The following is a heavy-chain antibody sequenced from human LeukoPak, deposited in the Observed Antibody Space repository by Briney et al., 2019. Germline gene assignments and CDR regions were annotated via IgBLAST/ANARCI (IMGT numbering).Heavy chain of an antibody. D-gene: IGHD2-15*01. CDR3: ARHHDGGPKLRLDF. Sequence: SETLSLTCRVSGASVSNYYWSWIRQSPGKGLEWIGFFHYSGSTNYNPSLNRRVTTSIDTSMNQLSLTLVSVTAADTAVYFCARHHDGGPKLRLDFWGLGVLVTVSS. CDR2: FHYSGST. CDR1: GASVSNYY. V-gene: IGHV4-59*08. J-gene: IGHJ4*02.